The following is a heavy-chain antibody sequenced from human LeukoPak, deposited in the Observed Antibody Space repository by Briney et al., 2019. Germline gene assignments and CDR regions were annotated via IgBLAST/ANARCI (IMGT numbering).Heavy chain of an antibody. D-gene: IGHD2-2*01. J-gene: IGHJ4*02. V-gene: IGHV3-23*01. CDR3: AKRVPTNMGSPFDF. Sequence: GGSLSLSCAASGFTFSSYAMSWVRQAPGKGLEWVSTIHDNGGNTYYADSVKGRLTITRDNSKNTVYLQMNSLRAEDTAIYYCAKRVPTNMGSPFDFRGQGPLVTVSS. CDR2: IHDNGGNT. CDR1: GFTFSSYA.